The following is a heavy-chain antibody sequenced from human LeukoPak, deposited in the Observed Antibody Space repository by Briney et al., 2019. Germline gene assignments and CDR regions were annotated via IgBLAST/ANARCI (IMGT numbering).Heavy chain of an antibody. CDR2: ISSSGSTI. Sequence: GGSLRLSCAASGFTFSSYEMNWVRQAPGKGLEWVSYISSSGSTIYYADSVKGRFTISRDNAKNSLYLQMNSLRAEDTAVYYCAGIRFSSSGMDVWGQGATVTVSS. CDR3: AGIRFSSSGMDV. D-gene: IGHD6-6*01. CDR1: GFTFSSYE. J-gene: IGHJ6*02. V-gene: IGHV3-48*03.